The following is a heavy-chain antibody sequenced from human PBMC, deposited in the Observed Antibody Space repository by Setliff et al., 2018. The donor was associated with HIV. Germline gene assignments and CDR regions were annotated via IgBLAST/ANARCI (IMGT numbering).Heavy chain of an antibody. Sequence: ASVKVSCKASGYTLTSYGIHWVRQAPGRRLEWMAWINPGNGDRKYSQKLQGRVAITGDTSANTVYMEVSRLRSEDTALYFCARDYSGTYYGDIDLWGQGTLVTVSS. V-gene: IGHV1-3*01. D-gene: IGHD1-26*01. CDR3: ARDYSGTYYGDIDL. J-gene: IGHJ4*02. CDR2: INPGNGDR. CDR1: GYTLTSYG.